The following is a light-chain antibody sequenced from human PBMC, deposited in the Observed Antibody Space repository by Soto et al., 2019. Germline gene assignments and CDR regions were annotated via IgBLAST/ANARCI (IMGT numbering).Light chain of an antibody. J-gene: IGLJ2*01. Sequence: QSVLTQPPSASGTPGQRVTISCSGSSSNIGSNYVYWYQQLPGTVPQLLIYRNSERPSGVPDRFSASKSGTSASLAISGLRFEDEAYYYCAAWDDSLSDVVFGGGTKLTVL. CDR2: RNS. CDR3: AAWDDSLSDVV. V-gene: IGLV1-47*01. CDR1: SSNIGSNY.